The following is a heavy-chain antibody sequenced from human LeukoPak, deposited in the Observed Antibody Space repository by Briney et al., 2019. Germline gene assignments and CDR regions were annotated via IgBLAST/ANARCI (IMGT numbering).Heavy chain of an antibody. D-gene: IGHD2-2*02. CDR3: ARERKVVPAAIRYGMDV. V-gene: IGHV3-30-3*01. Sequence: GGSLRLSCAASGFTFSSYAMHWVRQAPGKGLEWVAVISYDGSNKYYADSVKGRFTISRDNSKNTLYLQMNSLRAEDTAVYYCARERKVVPAAIRYGMDVWGQGTTVTVSS. CDR2: ISYDGSNK. CDR1: GFTFSSYA. J-gene: IGHJ6*02.